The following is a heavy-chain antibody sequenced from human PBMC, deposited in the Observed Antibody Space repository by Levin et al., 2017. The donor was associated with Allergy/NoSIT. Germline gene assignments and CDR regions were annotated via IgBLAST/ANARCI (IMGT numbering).Heavy chain of an antibody. J-gene: IGHJ6*02. CDR1: GYTFTSYD. CDR3: ATKGNGYYYYGMDV. V-gene: IGHV1-8*01. CDR2: MNPNSGNT. D-gene: IGHD4-17*01. Sequence: ASVKVSGKASGYTFTSYDINWVRQATGQGLEWMGWMNPNSGNTGYAQKFQGRVTMTRNTSISTAYMELSSLRSEDTAVYYCATKGNGYYYYGMDVWGQGTTVTVSS.